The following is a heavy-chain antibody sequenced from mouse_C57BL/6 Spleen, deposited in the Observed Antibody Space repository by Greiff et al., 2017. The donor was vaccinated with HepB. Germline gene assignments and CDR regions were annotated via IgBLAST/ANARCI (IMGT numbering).Heavy chain of an antibody. Sequence: QVQLQQPGAELVRPGSSVKLSCKASGYTFTSYWMDWVKQRPGQGLEWIGNIYPSDSETHYNQKFKDKATLTVDKSSSTAYMQLSCLTSEDSAVYYCARRSGQPMYYFDYWGQGTTLTVSS. CDR1: GYTFTSYW. CDR2: IYPSDSET. CDR3: ARRSGQPMYYFDY. V-gene: IGHV1-61*01. D-gene: IGHD3-3*01. J-gene: IGHJ2*01.